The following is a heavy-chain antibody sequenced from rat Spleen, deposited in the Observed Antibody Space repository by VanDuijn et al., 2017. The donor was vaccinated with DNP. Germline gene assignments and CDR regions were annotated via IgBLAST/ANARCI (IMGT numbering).Heavy chain of an antibody. J-gene: IGHJ2*01. D-gene: IGHD1-4*01. CDR3: ARSIPGIKGFYFDY. V-gene: IGHV5-25*01. Sequence: EVQLVESGGGLVQPGRSLKLSCAASGFTFSDYYMAWVRQAPTKGLEWVAAISTGGGNTYYRDSVKGRFTISRDNAKSSLYLQMNSLRSEDTATHYCARSIPGIKGFYFDYWGHGVMVTVSS. CDR2: ISTGGGNT. CDR1: GFTFSDYY.